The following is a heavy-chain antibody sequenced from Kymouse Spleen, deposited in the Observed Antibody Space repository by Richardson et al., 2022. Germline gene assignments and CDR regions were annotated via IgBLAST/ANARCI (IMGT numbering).Heavy chain of an antibody. CDR3: ARGRYFDI. D-gene: IGHD3-9*01. CDR1: GGSISSYY. Sequence: QVQLQESGPGLVKPSETLSLTCTVSGGSISSYYWSWIRQPPGKGLEWIGYIYYSGSTNYNPSLKSRVTISVDTSKNQFSLKLSSVTAADTAVYYCARGRYFDIWGQGTMVTVSS. CDR2: IYYSGST. V-gene: IGHV4-59*01. J-gene: IGHJ3*02.